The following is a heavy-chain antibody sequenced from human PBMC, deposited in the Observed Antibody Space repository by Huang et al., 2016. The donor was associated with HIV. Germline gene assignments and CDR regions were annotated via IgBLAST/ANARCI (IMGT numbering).Heavy chain of an antibody. V-gene: IGHV3-73*01. CDR3: TRQGGSSWYGYYSDY. J-gene: IGHJ4*02. D-gene: IGHD6-13*01. CDR1: GFTFSGST. CDR2: IRSKGDSYAT. Sequence: EVQLVESGGGLVQPGGSLKLSCAASGFTFSGSTMHWVRQAAWKGLEGIGRIRSKGDSYATSYGASVKDRFTISRDDSRNTAYLQMNSLKIEDTAVYYCTRQGGSSWYGYYSDYWGQGARVTISS.